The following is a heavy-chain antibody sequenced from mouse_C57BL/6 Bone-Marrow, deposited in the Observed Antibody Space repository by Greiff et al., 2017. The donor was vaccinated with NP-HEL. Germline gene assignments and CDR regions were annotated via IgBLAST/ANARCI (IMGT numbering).Heavy chain of an antibody. CDR2: INPNNGGT. J-gene: IGHJ1*03. D-gene: IGHD4-1*01. V-gene: IGHV1-18*01. Sequence: VESGASVKIPCKASGYTFTDYNMDWVKQSHGKSLEWIGDINPNNGGTIYNQKFKGKATLTVDKSSSTAYMELRSLTSEDTAVYYCARGNWDWYFDVWGTGTTVTVSS. CDR1: GYTFTDYN. CDR3: ARGNWDWYFDV.